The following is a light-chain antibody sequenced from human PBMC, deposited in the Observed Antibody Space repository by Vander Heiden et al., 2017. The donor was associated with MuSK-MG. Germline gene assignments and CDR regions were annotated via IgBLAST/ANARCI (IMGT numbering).Light chain of an antibody. CDR1: SSDVGGYNY. V-gene: IGLV2-14*03. CDR3: SSYTSSSTVI. Sequence: QSALTQPASVSGPPGQGITISCTGTSSDVGGYNYVSWYQHHPSNAPKLMIYDVINRPSGVSDRFSGSKSGNTASLTISGLQPEDEADYYCSSYTSSSTVIFGGGTKVTVL. CDR2: DVI. J-gene: IGLJ2*01.